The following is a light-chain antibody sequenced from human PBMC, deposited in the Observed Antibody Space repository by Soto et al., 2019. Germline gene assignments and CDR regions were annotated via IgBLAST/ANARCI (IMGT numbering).Light chain of an antibody. V-gene: IGKV3-11*01. J-gene: IGKJ1*01. CDR1: QSIYKY. Sequence: VLTQSPATLSLSPGERATLSCRASQSIYKYLAWYQQKPGQAPRLLIYDASNRATGIPVRFSGGGSETDFTLTISSLEPEDSAVYYCQQRSGWPPTWKFGQGTKVEIK. CDR2: DAS. CDR3: QQRSGWPPTWK.